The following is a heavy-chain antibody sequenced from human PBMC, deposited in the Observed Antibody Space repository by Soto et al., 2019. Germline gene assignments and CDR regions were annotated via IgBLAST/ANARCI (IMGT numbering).Heavy chain of an antibody. CDR2: ISAYNGNT. J-gene: IGHJ4*02. CDR3: ARDLVPGYTGFSDY. CDR1: GYTFAGYA. V-gene: IGHV1-18*01. Sequence: ASVKVSCKASGYTFAGYAISWMRQAPGQGLEWMGWISAYNGNTNYAQKLQGRVTMTTDTSTSTAYMELRSLRSDDTAVYYCARDLVPGYTGFSDYWGQGTLVTFSS. D-gene: IGHD5-12*01.